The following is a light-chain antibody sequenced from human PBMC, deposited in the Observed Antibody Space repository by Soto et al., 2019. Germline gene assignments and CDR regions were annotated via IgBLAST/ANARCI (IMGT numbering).Light chain of an antibody. Sequence: QSVLTQPPSASGTPGQRVTIPCSGSSSNIGNNDVYWYQQFPGTAPKLVVYKNNQRPSGVPDRFSGSKSGTSASLAISGLRSEDEADYYCAAWSASLGEVFGTGTKVTDL. CDR2: KNN. CDR3: AAWSASLGEV. J-gene: IGLJ1*01. CDR1: SSNIGNND. V-gene: IGLV1-47*01.